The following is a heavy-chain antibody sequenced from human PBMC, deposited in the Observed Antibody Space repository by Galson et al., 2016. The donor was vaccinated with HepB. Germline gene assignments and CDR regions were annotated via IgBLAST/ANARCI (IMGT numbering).Heavy chain of an antibody. CDR2: INIASNVI. CDR3: ARMYSGTYFAHFDY. D-gene: IGHD3-10*01. J-gene: IGHJ4*02. V-gene: IGHV3-48*02. CDR1: GFTFSSYS. Sequence: SLRLSCAASGFTFSSYSMNWVRQAPGKGLEWLSYINIASNVIHYADSVKGRFTISRDNAKNLLYLQLSTLRHEDTAMYYCARMYSGTYFAHFDYWGQGTLVTVSS.